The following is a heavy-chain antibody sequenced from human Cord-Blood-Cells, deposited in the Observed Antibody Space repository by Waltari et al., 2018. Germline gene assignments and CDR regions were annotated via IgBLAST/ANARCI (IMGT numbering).Heavy chain of an antibody. CDR2: MNPNSGNT. D-gene: IGHD6-19*01. CDR3: ARVAVAGTFFFDDAFDI. CDR1: GYTFTSYD. Sequence: QVQLVQSGAEVKKPGASVKVSCKASGYTFTSYDINWVRRATGQGLEWMGWMNPNSGNTGYAQKFQGRVTMTRNTSISTAYMELSSLRSEDTAVYYCARVAVAGTFFFDDAFDIWGQGTMVTVSS. J-gene: IGHJ3*02. V-gene: IGHV1-8*01.